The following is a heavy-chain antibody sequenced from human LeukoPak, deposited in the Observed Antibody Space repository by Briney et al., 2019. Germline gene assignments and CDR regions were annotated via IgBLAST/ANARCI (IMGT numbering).Heavy chain of an antibody. CDR3: AKIPYEYNSGWYAAFDI. V-gene: IGHV3-74*01. J-gene: IGHJ3*02. D-gene: IGHD6-19*01. CDR1: GFTFSSYW. CDR2: INSDGSST. Sequence: GGSLRLSCAASGFTFSSYWMHWVRQAPGKGLVWVSRINSDGSSTSYADSVKGRFTISRDNAKNTLYLQMNSLRAEDTAVYYCAKIPYEYNSGWYAAFDIWGQGTMVTVSS.